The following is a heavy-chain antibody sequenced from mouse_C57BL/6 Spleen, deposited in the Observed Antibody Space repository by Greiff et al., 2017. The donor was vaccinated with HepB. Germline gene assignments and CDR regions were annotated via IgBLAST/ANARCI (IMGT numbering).Heavy chain of an antibody. CDR1: GFNIKDDY. Sequence: EVQLQQSGAELVRPGASVKLSCTASGFNIKDDYMHWVKQRPEQGLEWIGWIDPENGDTEYASKFQGKATITADTSSNTAYLQLSSLTSEDTAVYYCTTGGTTVVAPREYFDVWGTGTTVTVSS. D-gene: IGHD1-1*01. CDR2: IDPENGDT. CDR3: TTGGTTVVAPREYFDV. J-gene: IGHJ1*03. V-gene: IGHV14-4*01.